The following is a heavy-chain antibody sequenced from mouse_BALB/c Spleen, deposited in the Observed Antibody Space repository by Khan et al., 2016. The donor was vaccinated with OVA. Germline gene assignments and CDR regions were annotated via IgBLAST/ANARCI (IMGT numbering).Heavy chain of an antibody. CDR2: VSTGGSYT. CDR1: GFTFSTYG. J-gene: IGHJ3*01. Sequence: EVELVQSGGDLVKPGGSLKLSCAASGFTFSTYGMPWVRQTPDKRLEWVATVSTGGSYTYYPDSVKGRSTISRDNSTNTLYLQMSGLKSEDTAMFYCTRLAYYYDSEGFAYWGQGTLVTVSA. V-gene: IGHV5-6*01. D-gene: IGHD1-1*01. CDR3: TRLAYYYDSEGFAY.